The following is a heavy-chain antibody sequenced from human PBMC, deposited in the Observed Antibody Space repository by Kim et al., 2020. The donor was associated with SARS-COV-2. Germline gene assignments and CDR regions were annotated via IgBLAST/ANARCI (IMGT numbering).Heavy chain of an antibody. CDR1: GGSFSGYY. J-gene: IGHJ6*02. V-gene: IGHV4-34*01. Sequence: SETLSLTCAVYGGSFSGYYWSWIRQPPGKGLEWIGEINHSGSTNYNPSLKSRVTISVDTSKNQFSLKLSSVTAADTSVYSCARRNSGRPIYYYGMDGRG. CDR3: ARRNSGRPIYYYGMDG. D-gene: IGHD7-27*01. CDR2: INHSGST.